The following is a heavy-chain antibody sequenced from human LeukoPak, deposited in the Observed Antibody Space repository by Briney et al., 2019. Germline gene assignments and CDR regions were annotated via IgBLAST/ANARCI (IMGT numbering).Heavy chain of an antibody. CDR1: GFTLSNYW. CDR2: INQDGSVK. Sequence: GGSLRLSCAASGFTLSNYWMSWVRLRQAPGKGLEWVANINQDGSVKQYVDSIKGRFTVSRDNAKNTLYLQMDSLRVEDTAVYYCARFSRVEWSFWGQGTLVTVSS. J-gene: IGHJ4*02. V-gene: IGHV3-7*01. D-gene: IGHD3-3*01. CDR3: ARFSRVEWSF.